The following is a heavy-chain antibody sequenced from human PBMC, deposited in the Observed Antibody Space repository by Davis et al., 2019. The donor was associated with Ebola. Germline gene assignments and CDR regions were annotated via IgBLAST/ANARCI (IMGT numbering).Heavy chain of an antibody. CDR2: IIPLFGTT. D-gene: IGHD5-12*01. J-gene: IGHJ4*02. Sequence: SVKVSCKVSGYTLTELSMHWVRQAPGQGLEWMGGIIPLFGTTYYAQKFQGRVTITADESTSTAYIEVSSLRSEDTALYYCARLGTPYSSYDHLDYWGQGTLVTVSS. CDR3: ARLGTPYSSYDHLDY. V-gene: IGHV1-69*13. CDR1: GYTLTELS.